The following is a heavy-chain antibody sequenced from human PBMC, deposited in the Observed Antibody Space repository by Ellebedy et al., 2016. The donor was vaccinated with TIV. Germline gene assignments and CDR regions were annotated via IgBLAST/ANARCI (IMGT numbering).Heavy chain of an antibody. D-gene: IGHD1-26*01. CDR2: IYYSGST. CDR3: ARFPGELLGGEIDY. V-gene: IGHV4-39*07. CDR1: GGSISSSSYY. J-gene: IGHJ4*02. Sequence: MPSETLSLTCTVSGGSISSSSYYWGWIRQPPGKGLEWIGSIYYSGSTYYNPSLKSRVTISVDTSKNQFSLKLSSVTAADTAVYYCARFPGELLGGEIDYWGQGTLVTVSS.